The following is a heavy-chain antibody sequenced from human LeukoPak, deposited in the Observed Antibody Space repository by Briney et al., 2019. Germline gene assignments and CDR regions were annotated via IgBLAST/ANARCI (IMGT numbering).Heavy chain of an antibody. CDR3: AYTLPCYSGTGSYGTDVFDI. CDR2: IYHSGST. V-gene: IGHV4-4*02. CDR1: GGSISRNNW. D-gene: IGHD3-10*01. J-gene: IGHJ3*02. Sequence: GTLSLTCAVSGGSISRNNWRSGVRQPPRKGLEWIGEIYHSGSTNYNASLKSRVTISGDKSKNTLSLKLNTLSAADTAVYYCAYTLPCYSGTGSYGTDVFDIWGQGTMVTVSS.